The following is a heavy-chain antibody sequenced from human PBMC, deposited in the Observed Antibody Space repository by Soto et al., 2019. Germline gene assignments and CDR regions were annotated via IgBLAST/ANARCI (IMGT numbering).Heavy chain of an antibody. D-gene: IGHD3-10*01. Sequence: PGGSLRLSCAASGFTFSSYAMSWVRQAPGKGLEWVSAISGSGGSTYYADSVKGRFTISRDNSKNTLYLQMNSLRAEDTAVYYCAKARTMVRGDMGPNDPWGQGTLVTVSS. J-gene: IGHJ5*02. V-gene: IGHV3-23*01. CDR3: AKARTMVRGDMGPNDP. CDR2: ISGSGGST. CDR1: GFTFSSYA.